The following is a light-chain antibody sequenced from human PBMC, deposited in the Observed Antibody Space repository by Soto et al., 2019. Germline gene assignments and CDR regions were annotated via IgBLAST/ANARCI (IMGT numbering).Light chain of an antibody. CDR1: QSVSSN. Sequence: EIVMTQSPATLSVSPGERATLSCRASQSVSSNLAWYQQKPGQAPRLLIYDASTRATGIPARFSDSWSGTEFTLTISSLQSEDFAVYYCQQYNNWPLTFGGGTKVEIK. V-gene: IGKV3-15*01. CDR3: QQYNNWPLT. J-gene: IGKJ4*01. CDR2: DAS.